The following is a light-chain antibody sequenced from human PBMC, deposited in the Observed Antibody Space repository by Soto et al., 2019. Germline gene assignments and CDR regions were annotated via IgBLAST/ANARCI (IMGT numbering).Light chain of an antibody. V-gene: IGLV4-69*01. CDR3: QTWGTGIVV. CDR2: LNSDGSH. CDR1: SGHSSNA. Sequence: QPVLTQSPSASASLGASVKLTCTLSSGHSSNAIAWHQQQPEKGPRYLMKLNSDGSHSKGDGIPDRFSGSSSGAERYLTISNLQSEDEAAYYCQTWGTGIVVFGGGTKLTVL. J-gene: IGLJ2*01.